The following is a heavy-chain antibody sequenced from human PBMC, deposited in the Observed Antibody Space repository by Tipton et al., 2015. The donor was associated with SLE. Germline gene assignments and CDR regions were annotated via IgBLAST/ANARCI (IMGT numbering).Heavy chain of an antibody. D-gene: IGHD4-17*01. V-gene: IGHV1-2*02. J-gene: IGHJ4*02. CDR3: ARDRFRRDYGDYWYYFDY. Sequence: QSGAEVKKPGASVKVSCKASGYTFTSYGISWVRQAPGQGLEWMGGINPNSGGTNYAQKFQGRVTMTRDTSISTAYMELSRLRSDDTAVYYCARDRFRRDYGDYWYYFDYWGQGPLVTVSS. CDR1: GYTFTSYG. CDR2: INPNSGGT.